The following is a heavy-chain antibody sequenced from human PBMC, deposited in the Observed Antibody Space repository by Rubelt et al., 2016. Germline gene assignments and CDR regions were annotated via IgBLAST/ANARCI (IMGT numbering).Heavy chain of an antibody. V-gene: IGHV1-18*01. CDR2: ISPYNGNT. CDR1: GYISTTYG. Sequence: QVQLVQSGAEVKTPGASVTVSCKASGYISTTYGITWVRQAPGQGLEWMGWISPYNGNTNYAQKVQGRVTMTTDISTGIGYMGLRSLRSDDTAVYYCARDRPSDCWGQGTLVTVSS. J-gene: IGHJ4*02. CDR3: ARDRPSDC.